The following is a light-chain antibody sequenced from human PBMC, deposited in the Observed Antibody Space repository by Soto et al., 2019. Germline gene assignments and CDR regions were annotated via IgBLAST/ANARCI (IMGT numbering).Light chain of an antibody. CDR2: DVS. CDR3: SSYTSSNTYV. J-gene: IGLJ1*01. V-gene: IGLV2-18*02. Sequence: QSVLTQPPSVSGSPGQSVTIPCTGTGSDVGSYNRVSWYQQPPGTAPKLMIYDVSNRPSGVPDRFSGSKSGNTASLTISGLQAEDEADYYCSSYTSSNTYVFGTGTKVTVL. CDR1: GSDVGSYNR.